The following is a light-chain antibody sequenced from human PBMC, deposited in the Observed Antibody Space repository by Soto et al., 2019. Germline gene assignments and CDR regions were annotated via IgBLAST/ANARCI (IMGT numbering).Light chain of an antibody. Sequence: EIVLTQSPGTLSLSPGERATLSCRASQSVSSSYLVWHQQKPGQAPRLLIYAASRRATGIPDRLSGSGSGTDFTLTISRLEPEEFAVYYCQQYGSSPWTFGQGTKVEIK. CDR2: AAS. J-gene: IGKJ1*01. CDR3: QQYGSSPWT. V-gene: IGKV3-20*01. CDR1: QSVSSSY.